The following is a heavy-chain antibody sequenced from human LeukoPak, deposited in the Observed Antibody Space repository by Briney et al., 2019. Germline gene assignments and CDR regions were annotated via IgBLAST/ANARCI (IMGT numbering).Heavy chain of an antibody. V-gene: IGHV3-21*01. CDR1: GFTFGSYS. Sequence: KTGGSLRLSCAASGFTFGSYSMNWVRQAPGKGLEWVSSISSSSSSYIYYADSVKGRFTISRDNAKNPLYLQMNSLRAEDTAVYYCARDGRYSGAFDIWGQGTMVTVSS. CDR3: ARDGRYSGAFDI. J-gene: IGHJ3*02. CDR2: ISSSSSSYI. D-gene: IGHD1-26*01.